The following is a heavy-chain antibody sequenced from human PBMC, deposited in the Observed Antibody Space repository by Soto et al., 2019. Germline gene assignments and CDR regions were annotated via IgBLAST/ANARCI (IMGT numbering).Heavy chain of an antibody. CDR2: IWFDGSKK. CDR1: GFTFRSYG. CDR3: ARDRLVTYGYGMDV. D-gene: IGHD4-17*01. J-gene: IGHJ6*02. V-gene: IGHV3-33*01. Sequence: QMQLVESGGGVVQPGRSLRLSCAASGFTFRSYGIHWVRQAPGKGLEWVALIWFDGSKKYYVDSVKGRFAVSTDNSKNTLYLQMNRLRVEETAVNYCARDRLVTYGYGMDVWGQGTTFTVSS.